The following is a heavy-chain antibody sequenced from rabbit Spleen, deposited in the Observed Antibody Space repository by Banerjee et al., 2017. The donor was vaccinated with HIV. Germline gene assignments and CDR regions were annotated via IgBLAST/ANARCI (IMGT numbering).Heavy chain of an antibody. Sequence: QSLEESGGDLVKPGASLTLTCTASGFSFSSSDYMCWVRQAPGKGLEWIACINTATGKAVYASWAKGRFTISKTSSTTVTLQMTSLTAADTATYFCARDTGTSFSSYGMDLWGPGTLVTVS. CDR3: ARDTGTSFSSYGMDL. V-gene: IGHV1S40*01. CDR1: GFSFSSSDY. CDR2: INTATGKA. J-gene: IGHJ6*01. D-gene: IGHD8-1*01.